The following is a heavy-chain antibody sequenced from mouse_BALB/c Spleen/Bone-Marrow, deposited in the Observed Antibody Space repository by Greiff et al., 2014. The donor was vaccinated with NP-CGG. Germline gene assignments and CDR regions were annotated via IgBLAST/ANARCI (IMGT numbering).Heavy chain of an antibody. CDR3: AREDYRYGDWYFDV. CDR2: IAPGSGGK. V-gene: IGHV1S41*01. D-gene: IGHD2-14*01. Sequence: DLVKPGASVKLSCKASGYTFTSYWINWIKQRPGQGLEWIGRIAPGSGGKYYNKTFKDKATLTVGTSSSTAYIQLSSLSSEDSAVYFCAREDYRYGDWYFDVWGAGTSVTVSS. J-gene: IGHJ1*01. CDR1: GYTFTSYW.